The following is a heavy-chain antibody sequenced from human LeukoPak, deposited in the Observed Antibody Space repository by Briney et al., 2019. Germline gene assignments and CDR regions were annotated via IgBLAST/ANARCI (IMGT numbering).Heavy chain of an antibody. J-gene: IGHJ6*03. V-gene: IGHV4-59*11. CDR3: GRDALVGYFTYYYMDV. CDR2: ISNSGST. D-gene: IGHD2-15*01. Sequence: SETLSLTCTVSGGSISSHYWTWIRQSPVKGLEWIGDISNSGSTSYNPSLKSRVTISIDTSKNQFSLKLSSVTAADTAVYYCGRDALVGYFTYYYMDVWGKGTTVTVSS. CDR1: GGSISSHY.